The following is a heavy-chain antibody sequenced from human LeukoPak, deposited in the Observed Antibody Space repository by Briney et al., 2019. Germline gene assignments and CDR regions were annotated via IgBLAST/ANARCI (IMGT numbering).Heavy chain of an antibody. V-gene: IGHV3-7*01. CDR1: GFSFSAYW. J-gene: IGHJ4*02. CDR3: ARFGYVAAVDL. CDR2: INPAGTET. Sequence: GSLRLSCAASGFSFSAYWMTWVRQAPGTGLEWVANINPAGTETYYVDPVKGRFTISRDNAKNLLYLQTNSLRAEDTAVYYCARFGYVAAVDLWGQGTLVTVSS. D-gene: IGHD2-15*01.